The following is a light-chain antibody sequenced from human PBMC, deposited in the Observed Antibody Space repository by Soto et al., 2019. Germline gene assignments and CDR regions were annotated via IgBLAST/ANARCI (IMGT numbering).Light chain of an antibody. V-gene: IGKV2-28*01. Sequence: DLVMTQSPLFLPVTPGEPASISCRSSQSLLHSNGYNYLDWYLQKPGQSPQLLIYLGSNRASGVPDRFSGSGSGTDFTLKISRVEAEDVGVYYCMQTLQTWTFGQGTKVEIK. CDR3: MQTLQTWT. J-gene: IGKJ1*01. CDR2: LGS. CDR1: QSLLHSNGYNY.